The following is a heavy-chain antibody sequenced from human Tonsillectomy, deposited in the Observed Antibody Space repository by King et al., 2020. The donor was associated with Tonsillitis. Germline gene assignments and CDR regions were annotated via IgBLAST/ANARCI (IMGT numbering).Heavy chain of an antibody. V-gene: IGHV1-46*01. CDR2: INPSGGST. D-gene: IGHD2-15*01. J-gene: IGHJ4*02. Sequence: QLVQSGAEVKKPGASVKVSCKASGYTFTTYYMHWVRQAPGQGLEWMGIINPSGGSTAYAQKFQGRVTMTRDTSTSTVYMELSSLRSEDTAVYYCARDEGISGDIVVVVAEHPTPHPGYYFDYWGQGTLVTVSS. CDR1: GYTFTTYY. CDR3: ARDEGISGDIVVVVAEHPTPHPGYYFDY.